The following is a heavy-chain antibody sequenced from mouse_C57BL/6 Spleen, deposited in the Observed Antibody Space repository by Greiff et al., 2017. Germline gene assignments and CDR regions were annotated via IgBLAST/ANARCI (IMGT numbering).Heavy chain of an antibody. CDR3: TGHDYDGAAMDY. D-gene: IGHD2-4*01. J-gene: IGHJ4*01. V-gene: IGHV1-5*01. Sequence: SGTVLARPGASVKMSCKTSGYTFTSYWMHWVKQRPGQGLEWIGAIYPGNSDTSYNQKFKGKAKLTAVTSASTAYMELSSLTNEDSAVYYCTGHDYDGAAMDYWGQGTSVTVSS. CDR1: GYTFTSYW. CDR2: IYPGNSDT.